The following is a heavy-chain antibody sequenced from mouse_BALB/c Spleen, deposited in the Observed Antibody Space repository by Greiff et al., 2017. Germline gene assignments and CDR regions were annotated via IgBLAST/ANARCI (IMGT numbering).Heavy chain of an antibody. V-gene: IGHV5-12-1*01. CDR2: ISSGGGST. Sequence: DVKLVESGGGLVKPGGSLKLSCAASGFAFSSYDMPWVRQTPEKRLEWVAYISSGGGSTYYPDTVKGRFTISRDNATDTLYLKMSSLKSEDTAMYDCARYGAGREAMDYWGQGTTVTVSS. CDR3: ARYGAGREAMDY. J-gene: IGHJ4*01. CDR1: GFAFSSYD. D-gene: IGHD4-1*01.